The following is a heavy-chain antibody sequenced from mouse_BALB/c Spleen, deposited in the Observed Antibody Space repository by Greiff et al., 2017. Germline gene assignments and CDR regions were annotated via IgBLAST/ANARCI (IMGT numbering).Heavy chain of an antibody. D-gene: IGHD2-14*01. Sequence: EVQLQQSGAELVRSGASVKLSCTASGFNIKDYYMHWVKQRPEQGLEWIGWIDPENGDTEYAPKFQGKATMTADTSSNTAYLQLSSLTSEDTAVYYCNARRVRRWNYFDYWGQGTTLTVSS. V-gene: IGHV14-4*02. CDR1: GFNIKDYY. CDR2: IDPENGDT. CDR3: NARRVRRWNYFDY. J-gene: IGHJ2*01.